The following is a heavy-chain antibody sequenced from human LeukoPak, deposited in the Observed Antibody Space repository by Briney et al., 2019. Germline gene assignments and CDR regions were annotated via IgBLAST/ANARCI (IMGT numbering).Heavy chain of an antibody. CDR2: IWYDGSNK. D-gene: IGHD2-2*01. CDR1: GFTFSSYG. V-gene: IGHV3-33*01. Sequence: ESGGGVVQPGRSLRLSCAASGFTFSSYGMHWVRQAPGKGLEWVAVIWYDGSNKYYADSVKGRFTISRDNSKNTLYLQMNSLRAEDTAVYYCARDSGVIIPAATVNYYYGMDVWGQGTTVTVSS. CDR3: ARDSGVIIPAATVNYYYGMDV. J-gene: IGHJ6*02.